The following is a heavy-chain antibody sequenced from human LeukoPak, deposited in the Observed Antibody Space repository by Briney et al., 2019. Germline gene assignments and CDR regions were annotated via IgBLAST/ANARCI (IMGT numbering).Heavy chain of an antibody. V-gene: IGHV7-4-1*02. D-gene: IGHD3-22*01. CDR3: ARFGQYYYDSSGYADY. J-gene: IGHJ4*02. Sequence: GASVKVSCKASGYTFTGYAMNWVRQAPGQGLEWMGWINTNTGNPTYAQGFTGRFVFSLDTSVSTAYLQISSLKAEDTAVYYCARFGQYYYDSSGYADYWGQGTLVTVSS. CDR2: INTNTGNP. CDR1: GYTFTGYA.